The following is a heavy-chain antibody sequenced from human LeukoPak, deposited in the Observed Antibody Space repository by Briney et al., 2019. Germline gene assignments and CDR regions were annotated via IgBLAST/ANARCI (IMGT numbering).Heavy chain of an antibody. CDR3: AAGDSSGYYSGAEYFQH. Sequence: SETLSLTCAVYGGSFSGYYWTWLRQPPGKGLEWIGEINHSGGTNYNPSLKSRVTISVDTSKNQFSLKLSSVTAADTAVYYCAAGDSSGYYSGAEYFQHWGQGTLVTVSS. CDR1: GGSFSGYY. V-gene: IGHV4-34*09. J-gene: IGHJ1*01. CDR2: INHSGGT. D-gene: IGHD3-22*01.